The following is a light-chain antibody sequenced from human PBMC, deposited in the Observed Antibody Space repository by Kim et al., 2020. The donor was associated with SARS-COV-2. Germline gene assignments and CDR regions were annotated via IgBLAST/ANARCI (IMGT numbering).Light chain of an antibody. J-gene: IGLJ3*02. CDR1: ISDVGGYTY. CDR2: DVS. Sequence: QSFTISCTGTISDVGGYTYVSWYQPHPGQAPKLMIYDVSKRPSGVSNRFSGSKSGNTASLTISGLQAEDEAEYYCSSYTSRSTWVFGGGTQLTVL. V-gene: IGLV2-14*03. CDR3: SSYTSRSTWV.